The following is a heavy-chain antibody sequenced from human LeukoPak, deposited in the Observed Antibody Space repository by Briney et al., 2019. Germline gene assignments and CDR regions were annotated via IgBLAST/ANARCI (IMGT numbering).Heavy chain of an antibody. CDR1: GFTSTTSA. D-gene: IGHD3-16*02. CDR3: AAPSATARYPYYYYGMDV. CDR2: IVVGTGNT. Sequence: ASVTVSCKASGFTSTTSAIHWVRQARGQRLEWLGWIVVGTGNTNYAQKFQEGVSITRDMSTSTAYMELSSLGSEDTAVYYCAAPSATARYPYYYYGMDVWGQGTTVSVSS. V-gene: IGHV1-58*02. J-gene: IGHJ6*02.